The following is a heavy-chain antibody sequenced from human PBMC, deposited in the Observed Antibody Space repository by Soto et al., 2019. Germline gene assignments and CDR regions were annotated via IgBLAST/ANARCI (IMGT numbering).Heavy chain of an antibody. D-gene: IGHD5-18*01. CDR1: GGSISSSSYY. J-gene: IGHJ4*02. CDR3: ARHGIQLWGPVLGY. Sequence: QLQLQESGPGLVKPSETLSLTCTVSGGSISSSSYYWGWIGQPPGKGLEWIGSIYYSGSTYYNPSLKSRVTISVDTSKNQFSLKLSSVTAADTAVYYCARHGIQLWGPVLGYWGQGTLVTVSS. CDR2: IYYSGST. V-gene: IGHV4-39*01.